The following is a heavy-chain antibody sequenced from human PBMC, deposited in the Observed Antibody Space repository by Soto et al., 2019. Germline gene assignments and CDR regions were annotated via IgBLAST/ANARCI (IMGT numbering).Heavy chain of an antibody. J-gene: IGHJ4*02. V-gene: IGHV3-33*01. CDR1: GFTFSSYG. D-gene: IGHD3-22*01. Sequence: QVQLVESGGGVVQPGRSLRLSCAASGFTFSSYGMHWVRQAPGKGLEWVAVIWYDGSNKYYADSVKGRFTISRDNSKNTLYLQMNSLRAEDTALYYCARSDYYDSSGLFDYWGQGTLVTVSS. CDR2: IWYDGSNK. CDR3: ARSDYYDSSGLFDY.